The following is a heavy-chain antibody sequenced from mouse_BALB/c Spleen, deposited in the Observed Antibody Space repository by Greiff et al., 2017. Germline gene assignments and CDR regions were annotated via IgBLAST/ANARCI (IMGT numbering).Heavy chain of an antibody. CDR2: IDPANGNT. D-gene: IGHD2-4*01. J-gene: IGHJ3*01. CDR3: ARSVYYDYDGFAY. CDR1: GFNIKDTY. Sequence: VQLQHSGAELVKPGASVKLSCTASGFNIKDTYMHWVKQRPEQGLEWIGRIDPANGNTKYDPKFQGKATITADTSSNTAYLQLSSLTSEDTAVYYCARSVYYDYDGFAYWGQGTLVTVSA. V-gene: IGHV14-3*02.